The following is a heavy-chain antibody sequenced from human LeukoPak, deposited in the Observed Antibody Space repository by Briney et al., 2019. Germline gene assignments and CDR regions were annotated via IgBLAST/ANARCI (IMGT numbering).Heavy chain of an antibody. J-gene: IGHJ4*02. CDR3: AREYVRGSGGFDY. D-gene: IGHD3-10*01. CDR1: GFTFSSYG. CDR2: IWYDGSNK. Sequence: GRPLRLSCAASGFTFSSYGMHWVRQAPGKGLEWVAVIWYDGSNKYYADSVKGRFTISRDNSKNTLYLQMNSLRAEDTAVYYCAREYVRGSGGFDYWGQGTLVTVSS. V-gene: IGHV3-33*01.